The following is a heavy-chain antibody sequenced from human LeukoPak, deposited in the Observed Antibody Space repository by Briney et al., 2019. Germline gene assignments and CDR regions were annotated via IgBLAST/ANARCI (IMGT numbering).Heavy chain of an antibody. Sequence: SETLSLTCTVSGGSINSYYWSWIRQPPGKGLEWIGYIFYSGSTNYNPSLQSRVTISVDTSRNQFSLNLSSVTAADTAVYYCARGRGATRLDYWGQGTLVTVSS. CDR3: ARGRGATRLDY. D-gene: IGHD1-26*01. CDR1: GGSINSYY. CDR2: IFYSGST. V-gene: IGHV4-59*01. J-gene: IGHJ4*02.